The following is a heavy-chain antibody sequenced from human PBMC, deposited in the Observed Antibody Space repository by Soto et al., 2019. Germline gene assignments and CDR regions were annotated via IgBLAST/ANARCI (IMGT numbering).Heavy chain of an antibody. Sequence: GGSLRLSCAASGFTFSSYAMHWVRQAPGKGLEWVAVISYDGSNKYYADSVKGRFTISRDNSKNTLYLQMNSLRAEDTAVYYCAREVDSSSWYPRAAFDYWGQGTLVTVSS. V-gene: IGHV3-30-3*01. J-gene: IGHJ4*02. CDR2: ISYDGSNK. CDR1: GFTFSSYA. D-gene: IGHD6-13*01. CDR3: AREVDSSSWYPRAAFDY.